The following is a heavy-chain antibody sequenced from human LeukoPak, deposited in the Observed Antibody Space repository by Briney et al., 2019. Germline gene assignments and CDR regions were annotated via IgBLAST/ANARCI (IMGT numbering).Heavy chain of an antibody. CDR3: ANQGKKTVTTWFDP. J-gene: IGHJ5*02. V-gene: IGHV3-23*01. CDR2: ISGSGGST. CDR1: GFTFSSYA. Sequence: PGGSLRLSRAASGFTFSSYAMSWVRQAPGKGLEWVSAISGSGGSTYYADSVKGRFTISRDNSKNTLYLQMNSLRAEDTAVYYCANQGKKTVTTWFDPWGQGTLVTVSS. D-gene: IGHD4-11*01.